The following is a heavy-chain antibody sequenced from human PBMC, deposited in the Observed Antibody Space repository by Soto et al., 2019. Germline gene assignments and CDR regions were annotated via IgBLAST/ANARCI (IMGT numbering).Heavy chain of an antibody. V-gene: IGHV3-66*01. Sequence: GGSLRLSCAASGFTVSSNFMNWVRRAPGKGLEWVSVIYSGGNTDYADSVKGRFTISRDNSKNMLYLQMNNLRADDMAVYYCAGDPGDGVRSNFAYWGQGTLVTVSS. CDR2: IYSGGNT. CDR3: AGDPGDGVRSNFAY. D-gene: IGHD3-10*01. CDR1: GFTVSSNF. J-gene: IGHJ4*02.